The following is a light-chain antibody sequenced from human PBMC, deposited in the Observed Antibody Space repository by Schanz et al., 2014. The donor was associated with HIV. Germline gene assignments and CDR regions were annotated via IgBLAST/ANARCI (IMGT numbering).Light chain of an antibody. CDR3: SSYAGNNNGV. V-gene: IGLV2-8*01. CDR1: SSDRGGYNY. Sequence: QSALTQPPSASGSPGQSVTISCTGTSSDRGGYNYVSRSQQHPGKAPKLMIYEVTKRPSGVPDRFSGSKSGNTASLTVSGLQAEDEADYYCSSYAGNNNGVFGGGTKLTVL. J-gene: IGLJ3*02. CDR2: EVT.